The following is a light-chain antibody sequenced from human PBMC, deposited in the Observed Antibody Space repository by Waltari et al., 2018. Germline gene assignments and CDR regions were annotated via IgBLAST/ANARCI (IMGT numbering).Light chain of an antibody. CDR3: QQANTFPVT. J-gene: IGKJ3*01. V-gene: IGKV1-12*01. CDR2: DAY. Sequence: DIQMTQSPSAGSAFVGDRAIITYPASQGITTRVAWYQQKPGRCPKLLIYDAYSLQSGVPSRFSGSGSETDFTLTINNLQPEDIATYFCQQANTFPVTFGPGTKVDIK. CDR1: QGITTR.